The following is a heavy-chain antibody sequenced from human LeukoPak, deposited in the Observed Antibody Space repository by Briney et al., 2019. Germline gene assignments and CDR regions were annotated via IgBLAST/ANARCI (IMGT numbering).Heavy chain of an antibody. CDR2: ILFDVSNK. J-gene: IGHJ4*02. Sequence: GRSLRLSCAASGFTLSAYGMHWVRQAPRKGLEWVALILFDVSNKYYADSVKGRFTISRDNAKNTLYLQMNSLRAEDTAVYYCAKEVTRPNRAVAGLNYWGQGTLVTVSS. D-gene: IGHD6-19*01. V-gene: IGHV3-30*18. CDR1: GFTLSAYG. CDR3: AKEVTRPNRAVAGLNY.